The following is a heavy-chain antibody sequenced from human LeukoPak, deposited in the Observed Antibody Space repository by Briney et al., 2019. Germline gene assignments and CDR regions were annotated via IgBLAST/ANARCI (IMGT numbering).Heavy chain of an antibody. J-gene: IGHJ4*02. CDR3: ATEYYGSYNY. V-gene: IGHV3-15*01. D-gene: IGHD1-26*01. Sequence: GGSLRLSCAASGFTFSNAWMSRVRQAPGKGLEWVGHIKSKTDGGTTDYAAPVKGRFTISRDDSKNTLYLQMSSLKTEDTAVYYCATEYYGSYNYWGQGTLVTVSS. CDR2: IKSKTDGGTT. CDR1: GFTFSNAW.